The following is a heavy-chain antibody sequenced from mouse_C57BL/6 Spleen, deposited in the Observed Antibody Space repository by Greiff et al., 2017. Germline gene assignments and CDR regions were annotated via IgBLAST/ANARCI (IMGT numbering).Heavy chain of an antibody. D-gene: IGHD4-1*01. Sequence: VQLQQPGAELVKPGASVKLSCKASGYTFTSYWMQWVKQRPGQGLEWIGEIDPSDSYTNYNQKFKGKATLTVDTSSSTAYMQLSSLTSEDSAVYYCARTSGELGDYWGQGTTLTVSS. J-gene: IGHJ2*01. V-gene: IGHV1-50*01. CDR1: GYTFTSYW. CDR3: ARTSGELGDY. CDR2: IDPSDSYT.